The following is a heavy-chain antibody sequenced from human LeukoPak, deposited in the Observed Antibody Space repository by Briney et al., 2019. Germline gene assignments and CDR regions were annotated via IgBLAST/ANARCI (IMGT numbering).Heavy chain of an antibody. J-gene: IGHJ4*02. Sequence: SETLSLTCAVYGGSFNNYYWSWIRQPPGKGLEWIGEINHSGSTNYNPSLKSRVTVSVDTSKNQFSLKLSSLTAADTAVYYCARGPEDYFGSGSYYMLDYWGQGTLVAVSS. V-gene: IGHV4-34*01. CDR3: ARGPEDYFGSGSYYMLDY. D-gene: IGHD3-10*01. CDR2: INHSGST. CDR1: GGSFNNYY.